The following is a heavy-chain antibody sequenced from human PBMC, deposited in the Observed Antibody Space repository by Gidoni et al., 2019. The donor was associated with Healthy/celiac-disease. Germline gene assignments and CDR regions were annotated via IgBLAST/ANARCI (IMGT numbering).Heavy chain of an antibody. V-gene: IGHV4-39*01. J-gene: IGHJ6*02. CDR2: IYYSGST. CDR1: GGSISSSSYY. Sequence: QLQLQVSGPGLVKPSETLSLTCTVPGGSISSSSYYWGWIRQPPGKGLEWIGSIYYSGSTYYNPSLKSRVTISVDTSKNQFSLKLSSVTAADTAVYYCAIAAAHYYYGMDVWGQGTTVTVSS. CDR3: AIAAAHYYYGMDV. D-gene: IGHD6-13*01.